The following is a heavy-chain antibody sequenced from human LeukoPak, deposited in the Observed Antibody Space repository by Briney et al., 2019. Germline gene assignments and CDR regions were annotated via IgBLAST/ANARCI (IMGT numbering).Heavy chain of an antibody. CDR3: ARDSYGMDV. V-gene: IGHV3-30-3*01. J-gene: IGHJ6*02. CDR2: ISHDGSNK. CDR1: GFTFSSYA. Sequence: GGSLRLSCAASGFTFSSYAMHWVRQAPGKGLEWVAVISHDGSNKYYADSVKGRFTISRDNSKNTLYLQMNSLRAEDTAVYYCARDSYGMDVWGQGTTVTVSS.